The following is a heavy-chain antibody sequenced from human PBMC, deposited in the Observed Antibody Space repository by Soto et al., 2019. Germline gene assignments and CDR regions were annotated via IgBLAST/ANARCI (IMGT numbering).Heavy chain of an antibody. D-gene: IGHD3-16*02. Sequence: QVQLVQSGDQVKKPGASVKVSCKASDYTFSTYGISWVRQAPGQGLEWMGWISAYNDHTNYAQKFQVGATRTANGATSTADMELRSRRSADTAVYYCARDDDYSWGGYRYGARCDYGLDAWAQGTTVTVSS. CDR3: ARDDDYSWGGYRYGARCDYGLDA. V-gene: IGHV1-18*01. J-gene: IGHJ6*02. CDR1: DYTFSTYG. CDR2: ISAYNDHT.